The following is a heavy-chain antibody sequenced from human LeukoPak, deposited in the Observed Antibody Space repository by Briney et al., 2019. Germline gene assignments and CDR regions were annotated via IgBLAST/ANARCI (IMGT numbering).Heavy chain of an antibody. Sequence: PGGSLRLSCAASGFTFSSYAMSWVRQAPGKGLEWVSGTSGSGGSTKYADSVKGRFTISRDNSKNTLYLQMNSLRAEDTAVYYCAKGLRNGDYGDFRGQGTLVTVSS. J-gene: IGHJ4*02. CDR1: GFTFSSYA. V-gene: IGHV3-23*01. CDR3: AKGLRNGDYGDF. D-gene: IGHD4-17*01. CDR2: TSGSGGST.